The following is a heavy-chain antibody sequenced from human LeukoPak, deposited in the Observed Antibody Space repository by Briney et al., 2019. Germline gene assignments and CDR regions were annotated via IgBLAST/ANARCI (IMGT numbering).Heavy chain of an antibody. Sequence: PSETLSLTCTVSGGSISSYYWSWIRQPPGKGLEWIGYIYYSGSTNYNPSLKSRVAISVDTSKNQFSLKLSSVTAADTAVYYCAREKRRYFDSSPDAFDIWGQGTMVTVSS. V-gene: IGHV4-59*01. CDR3: AREKRRYFDSSPDAFDI. CDR1: GGSISSYY. D-gene: IGHD3-9*01. J-gene: IGHJ3*02. CDR2: IYYSGST.